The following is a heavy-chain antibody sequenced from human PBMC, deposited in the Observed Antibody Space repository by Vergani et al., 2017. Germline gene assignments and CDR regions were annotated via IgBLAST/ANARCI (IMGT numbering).Heavy chain of an antibody. J-gene: IGHJ4*02. CDR2: ISYDGSNK. D-gene: IGHD3-10*01. Sequence: VQLVESGGGVVQPGRSLRLSCAASGFTFSSYGMHWVRQAPGKGLEWVAVISYDGSNKYYADSVKGRFTISRDNSKNTLYLQMNSLRAEDTAVYYCAKGTSAWFGEGDYWGQGTLVTVSS. V-gene: IGHV3-30*18. CDR1: GFTFSSYG. CDR3: AKGTSAWFGEGDY.